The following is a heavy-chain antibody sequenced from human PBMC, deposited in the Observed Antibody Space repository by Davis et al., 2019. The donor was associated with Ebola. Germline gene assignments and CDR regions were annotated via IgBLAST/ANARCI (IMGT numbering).Heavy chain of an antibody. J-gene: IGHJ2*01. CDR3: ARVRPDLGGDWQFWYFDL. V-gene: IGHV3-33*01. D-gene: IGHD2-21*02. CDR1: GFTFSSYG. Sequence: PSETLSLTCAASGFTFSSYGMHWVRQAPGKGLEWVAVIWYDGSNKYYADSVKGRFTISRDNSKNTLYLQMNSLRAEDTAVYYCARVRPDLGGDWQFWYFDLWGRGTLVTVSS. CDR2: IWYDGSNK.